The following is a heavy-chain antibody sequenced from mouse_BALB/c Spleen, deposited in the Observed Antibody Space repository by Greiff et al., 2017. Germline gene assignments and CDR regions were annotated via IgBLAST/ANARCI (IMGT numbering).Heavy chain of an antibody. J-gene: IGHJ2*01. CDR1: GFNIKDYY. CDR3: NADGSSYNY. CDR2: IDPENGDT. V-gene: IGHV14-4*02. Sequence: EVKVVESGAELVRSGASVKLSCTASGFNIKDYYMHWVKQRPEQGLEWIGWIDPENGDTEYAPKFQGKATMTADTSSNTAYLQLSSLTSEDTAVYYCNADGSSYNYWGQGTTLTVSS. D-gene: IGHD1-1*01.